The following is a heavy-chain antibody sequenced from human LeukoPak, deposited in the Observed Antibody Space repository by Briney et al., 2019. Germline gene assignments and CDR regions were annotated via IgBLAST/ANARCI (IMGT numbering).Heavy chain of an antibody. J-gene: IGHJ4*02. D-gene: IGHD3-16*01. CDR1: KFTFSSDW. Sequence: GGSLRLSCAASKFTFSSDWMSWVRQAPGKGLEWVAYMNQLGNEKKHLDSVKGRFTISRDNAKNSLYLQMTSLRAEDTAVYYCAGGTYYYEFWGQGTLVTVSS. CDR2: MNQLGNEK. CDR3: AGGTYYYEF. V-gene: IGHV3-7*04.